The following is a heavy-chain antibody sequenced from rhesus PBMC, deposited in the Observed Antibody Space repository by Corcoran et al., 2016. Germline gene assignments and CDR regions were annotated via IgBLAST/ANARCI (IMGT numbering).Heavy chain of an antibody. V-gene: IGHV3S5*01. CDR1: GFTFSSYG. D-gene: IGHD6-31*01. Sequence: EVQLVETGGGLVQPGGSLKLSCAASGFTFSSYGLSWVRQAPGKGLEWVSAIYIGGGSTDYADSMKRRITISRDNSKNTLSLQMNSLRAEDTAVYYCAKEKLIAAVFDYWGQGVLVTVSS. J-gene: IGHJ4*01. CDR2: IYIGGGST. CDR3: AKEKLIAAVFDY.